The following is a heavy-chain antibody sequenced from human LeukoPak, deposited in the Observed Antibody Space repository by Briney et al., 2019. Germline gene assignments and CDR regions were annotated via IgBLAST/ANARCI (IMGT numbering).Heavy chain of an antibody. CDR1: GGSFSGYY. J-gene: IGHJ6*03. Sequence: SETPSLTCAVYGGSFSGYYWSWIRQSPDKGLEWIGEINHSGRTNYNPSLKSRVTISIDTPKNQFSLKLTSVTAADTAVYYCARRPQITMVRGVFYSYYYYMDVWGKGTTVTISS. CDR2: INHSGRT. D-gene: IGHD3-10*01. CDR3: ARRPQITMVRGVFYSYYYYMDV. V-gene: IGHV4-34*01.